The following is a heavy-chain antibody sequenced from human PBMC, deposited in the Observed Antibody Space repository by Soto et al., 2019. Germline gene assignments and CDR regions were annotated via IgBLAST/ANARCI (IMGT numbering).Heavy chain of an antibody. CDR3: AKNQERELPRVIDF. J-gene: IGHJ4*02. CDR2: MSGSSSTT. D-gene: IGHD1-7*01. CDR1: GLTFSNDA. Sequence: GGSLRLSCATSGLTFSNDAMSWVRQAPGGGLEWVSSMSGSSSTTYYAESVRGRFTISRDRSKNTLYLQMSSLRAEDRGLYYCAKNQERELPRVIDFWGQGTLVTV. V-gene: IGHV3-23*01.